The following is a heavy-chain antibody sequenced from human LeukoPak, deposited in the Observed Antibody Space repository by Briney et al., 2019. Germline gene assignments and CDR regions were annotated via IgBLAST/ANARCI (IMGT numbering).Heavy chain of an antibody. D-gene: IGHD3-3*01. Sequence: SETLSLTCTVSGGSISSYYWSWIRQPAGKGLEWIGRIYTSGSTNYNPSLKSRVTIPVDTSKNQFSLKLSSVTAADTAVYYCARHGVYDFWSGYSYGMDVWGQGTTVTVSS. CDR2: IYTSGST. V-gene: IGHV4-4*07. J-gene: IGHJ6*02. CDR3: ARHGVYDFWSGYSYGMDV. CDR1: GGSISSYY.